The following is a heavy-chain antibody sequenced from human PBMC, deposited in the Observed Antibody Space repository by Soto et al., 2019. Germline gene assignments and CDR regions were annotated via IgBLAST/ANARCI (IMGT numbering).Heavy chain of an antibody. D-gene: IGHD3-3*01. Sequence: GESLKISCAASGFTFSSYWMHWVRQAPGKGLVWVSRINSDGSSTSYADSVKGRFTISRDNAKNTLYLQMNSLRAEDTAVYYCARDTHDYYDFWSGYYDAFDIWGQGTMVTVSS. J-gene: IGHJ3*02. CDR3: ARDTHDYYDFWSGYYDAFDI. CDR2: INSDGSST. V-gene: IGHV3-74*01. CDR1: GFTFSSYW.